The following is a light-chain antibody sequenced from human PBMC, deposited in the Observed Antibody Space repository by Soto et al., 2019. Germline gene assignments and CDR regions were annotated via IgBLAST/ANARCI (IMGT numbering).Light chain of an antibody. Sequence: EFVLSQSPCTLSLSPGERATLSCRASQTVRNNYLAWYQQKPGQAPRLLIYDASSRATGIPDRFSGGGSATDFTLTISRLEPEDFAVYYCQQFSSYPLTFGGGTKVDIK. J-gene: IGKJ4*01. CDR3: QQFSSYPLT. V-gene: IGKV3-20*01. CDR1: QTVRNNY. CDR2: DAS.